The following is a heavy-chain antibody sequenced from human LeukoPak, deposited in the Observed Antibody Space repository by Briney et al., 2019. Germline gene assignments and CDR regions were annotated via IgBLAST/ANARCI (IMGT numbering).Heavy chain of an antibody. CDR1: GGSLSGYY. D-gene: IGHD6-19*01. V-gene: IGHV4-34*01. Sequence: PSETLSLTCAVYGGSLSGYYWSWIRQPPGQGLEWIGEINHSGSTNYNRSLKSRVTISIDMSKNQFSLRLRSVTAADTAVYYCARGQVGSYVYYYYYGMDVWGRGTAVTV. J-gene: IGHJ6*02. CDR2: INHSGST. CDR3: ARGQVGSYVYYYYYGMDV.